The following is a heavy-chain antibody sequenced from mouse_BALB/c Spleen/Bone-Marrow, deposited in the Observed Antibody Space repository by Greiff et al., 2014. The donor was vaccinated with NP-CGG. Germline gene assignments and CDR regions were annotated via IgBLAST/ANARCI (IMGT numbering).Heavy chain of an antibody. D-gene: IGHD1-1*01. CDR1: GYAFSSYW. J-gene: IGHJ2*01. Sequence: QVQLQQSGAELVRPGSSVKISCKASGYAFSSYWMNWVKQRPGQGLEWVGQIYPGDGDTNYNGKSKGKATLTADKSSSTAYMQLSSLTSEDSAVYFCARRGYYGSSYYFDYWGQGTTLTVSS. CDR3: ARRGYYGSSYYFDY. V-gene: IGHV1-80*01. CDR2: IYPGDGDT.